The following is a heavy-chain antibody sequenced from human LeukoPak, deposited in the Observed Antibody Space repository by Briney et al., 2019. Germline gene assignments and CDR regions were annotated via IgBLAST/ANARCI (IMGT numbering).Heavy chain of an antibody. CDR1: GYTFTGYY. J-gene: IGHJ6*03. D-gene: IGHD1-1*01. CDR3: ARDQEGWNGRDYYYYMDV. CDR2: INPNSGGT. V-gene: IGHV1-2*02. Sequence: GASVRVSCKASGYTFTGYYIHWVRQAPGQGLEWMGWINPNSGGTNYAQKFQGRVTMTRDTSISTAYMELSRLRSDDTAVYYCARDQEGWNGRDYYYYMDVWGKGTTVTISS.